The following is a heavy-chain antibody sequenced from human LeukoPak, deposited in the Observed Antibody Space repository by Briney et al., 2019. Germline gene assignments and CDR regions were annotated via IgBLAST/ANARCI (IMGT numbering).Heavy chain of an antibody. CDR1: GFTFSSYS. CDR2: ISSSSSYI. Sequence: GGSLRLSCAASGFTFSSYSMNWVRQAPGKGLEWVSSISSSSSYIYYADSVKGRFTISRDNDKNSLYLQMNSLRAEDTAVYYCAREVAAAAYYCDYWGQGTLVTVPS. J-gene: IGHJ4*02. D-gene: IGHD6-13*01. CDR3: AREVAAAAYYCDY. V-gene: IGHV3-21*01.